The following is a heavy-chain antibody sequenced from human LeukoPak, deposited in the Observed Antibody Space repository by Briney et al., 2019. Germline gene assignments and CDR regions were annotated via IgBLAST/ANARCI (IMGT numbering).Heavy chain of an antibody. V-gene: IGHV4-39*01. CDR1: GASMNSSRYY. CDR3: ARRTVRLGEFPFYSWFDP. Sequence: PSETLSLTCTVSGASMNSSRYYWGWIRQPPGKGPEWIGNIFYSGSTYYNPSLEGRVSLSVDTSKNQFSLRLISVSASDTAVYFCARRTVRLGEFPFYSWFDPWGQGTLVTVSS. J-gene: IGHJ5*02. D-gene: IGHD3-16*01. CDR2: IFYSGST.